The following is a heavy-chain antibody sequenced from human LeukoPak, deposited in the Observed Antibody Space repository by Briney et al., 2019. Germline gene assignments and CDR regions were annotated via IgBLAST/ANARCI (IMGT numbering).Heavy chain of an antibody. V-gene: IGHV3-53*01. CDR3: ARSPGDRTYFDY. CDR2: IYSGGST. CDR1: GFTVSSNY. Sequence: PGGSLRLSCAASGFTVSSNYMSWVRQAPGKGLEWVSVIYSGGSTYYADSVKGRFTISRGNSKNTLYLQMNSLRAEDTAVYYCARSPGDRTYFDYWGQGTLVTASS. D-gene: IGHD3-10*01. J-gene: IGHJ4*02.